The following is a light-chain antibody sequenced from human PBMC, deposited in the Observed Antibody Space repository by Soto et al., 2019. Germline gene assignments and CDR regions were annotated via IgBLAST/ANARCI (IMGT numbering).Light chain of an antibody. V-gene: IGLV1-40*01. CDR2: GNT. CDR3: QSYDSNLGASKVL. CDR1: SSNIGAGYD. Sequence: QSVLTQPPSVSGAPGQRVTISCTGSSSNIGAGYDVHWYQQLPGTAPKLLIYGNTNRPSGVPDRFSGSKSGTSASLAITGLQAEDDADYYCQSYDSNLGASKVLFGGGTKLTVL. J-gene: IGLJ2*01.